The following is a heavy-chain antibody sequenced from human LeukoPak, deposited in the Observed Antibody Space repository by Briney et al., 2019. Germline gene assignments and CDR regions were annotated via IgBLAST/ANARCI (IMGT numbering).Heavy chain of an antibody. D-gene: IGHD3-22*01. Sequence: SETLSLTCSVSGDSVSRSDSYWDWIRQPPGKGLEWIGTIYYSGRTYYSPSLKSRVSMSVDPSTNQFSLKLRSVPAAPPSRLLLARRRYYDGSGYLEWGQGTLLSVSS. CDR2: IYYSGRT. J-gene: IGHJ1*01. V-gene: IGHV4-39*01. CDR3: ARRRYYDGSGYLE. CDR1: GDSVSRSDSY.